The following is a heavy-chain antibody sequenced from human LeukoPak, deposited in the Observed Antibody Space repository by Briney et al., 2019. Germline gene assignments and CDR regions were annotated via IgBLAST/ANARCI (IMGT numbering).Heavy chain of an antibody. CDR3: AREEITAAGRSLDY. CDR2: IYPSGST. D-gene: IGHD6-13*01. J-gene: IGHJ4*02. Sequence: SSETLSLTCTVSGGSINNYYWSWIRQPAGKGLEWIGRIYPSGSTNDNPALKSRVTMSVDTSKNQFSLKLTSVSAADTAVYYCAREEITAAGRSLDYWGQGTQLTVSS. V-gene: IGHV4-4*07. CDR1: GGSINNYY.